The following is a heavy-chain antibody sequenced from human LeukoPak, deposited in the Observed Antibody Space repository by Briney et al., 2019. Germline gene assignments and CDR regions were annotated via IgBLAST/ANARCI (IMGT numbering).Heavy chain of an antibody. Sequence: GGSLRLSCAASAFTFSSYSMHWVRQAPGKGLEWVSSISSGSTCIYFADSVNGRFTISRDNAKNSLFLEMNSLRVDDTAMYFCARSSLERHYSFDFWGRGTLVTVSS. CDR1: AFTFSSYS. J-gene: IGHJ4*02. CDR2: ISSGSTCI. CDR3: ARSSLERHYSFDF. V-gene: IGHV3-21*01. D-gene: IGHD1-1*01.